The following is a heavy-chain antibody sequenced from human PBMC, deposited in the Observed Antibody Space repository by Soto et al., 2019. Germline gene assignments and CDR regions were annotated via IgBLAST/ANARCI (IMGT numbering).Heavy chain of an antibody. CDR3: ARDDHYDFWSGYWDY. J-gene: IGHJ4*02. D-gene: IGHD3-3*01. CDR1: GFTFSSYA. Sequence: GGSLRLSCAASGFTFSSYAMHWVRQAPGKGLEWVAVISYDGSNKYYADSVKGRFTISRDNSKNTLYLQMNSLRAEDTAVYYCARDDHYDFWSGYWDYCGQGTLVIVSS. CDR2: ISYDGSNK. V-gene: IGHV3-30-3*01.